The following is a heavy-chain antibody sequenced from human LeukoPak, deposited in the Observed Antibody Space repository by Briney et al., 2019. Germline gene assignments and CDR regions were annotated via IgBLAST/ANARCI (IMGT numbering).Heavy chain of an antibody. CDR3: ARGENSESYYTTAGFDY. D-gene: IGHD1-26*01. CDR2: INPNSGGT. J-gene: IGHJ4*02. V-gene: IGHV1-2*02. Sequence: ASVKVSCKASGYTFTGYYMHWVRQAPGQGLEWMGWINPNSGGTNYAQKFQGRVTMTRDTSISTAYMELSRLRSDDTAVYYCARGENSESYYTTAGFDYWGQGTLVTVSS. CDR1: GYTFTGYY.